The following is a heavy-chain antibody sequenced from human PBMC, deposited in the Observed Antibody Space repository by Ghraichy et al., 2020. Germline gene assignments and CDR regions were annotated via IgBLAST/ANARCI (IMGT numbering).Heavy chain of an antibody. V-gene: IGHV3-23*01. Sequence: GGSLRLSCAASGVTFSSQAMSWVRQAPGKGLEWVSGIGGGGRTAYFADSVKGRFAISRDEWMNSVFLEMNNVRADDTALYFCAKVGASWGREDDDDFDVWGQGTRVTVSS. CDR1: GVTFSSQA. CDR3: AKVGASWGREDDDDFDV. J-gene: IGHJ3*01. D-gene: IGHD7-27*01. CDR2: IGGGGRTA.